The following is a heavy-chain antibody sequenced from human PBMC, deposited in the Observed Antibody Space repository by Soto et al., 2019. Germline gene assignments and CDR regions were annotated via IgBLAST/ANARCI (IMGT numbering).Heavy chain of an antibody. D-gene: IGHD3-10*01. V-gene: IGHV3-11*06. J-gene: IGHJ5*02. CDR1: GFTFSAYY. CDR3: ATITMLT. Sequence: QVQLVESGGGLVKPGGSLRLSCAASGFTFSAYYMSWIRQAPGKGLEWLSYISVSSDNANYADSGKGRVTISRDNAKKSLSLEMNSRRAEDTAVYYCATITMLTWGQGTLVTVSS. CDR2: ISVSSDNA.